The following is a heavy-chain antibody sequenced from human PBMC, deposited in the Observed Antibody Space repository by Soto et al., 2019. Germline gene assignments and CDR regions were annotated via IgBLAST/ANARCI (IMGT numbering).Heavy chain of an antibody. V-gene: IGHV3-21*01. CDR1: GFTFSSYS. J-gene: IGHJ3*02. CDR3: ARDGRGCCAGYAFDI. D-gene: IGHD2-21*01. Sequence: EVQLVESGGGLVKPGGSLRLSCAASGFTFSSYSMNWVRQAPGKGLEWVSSISSSGSYIHYADSVMGRSTISRDNAKNSLYLQMNSLRAEDTAVYHCARDGRGCCAGYAFDIWGQGTMVTVSS. CDR2: ISSSGSYI.